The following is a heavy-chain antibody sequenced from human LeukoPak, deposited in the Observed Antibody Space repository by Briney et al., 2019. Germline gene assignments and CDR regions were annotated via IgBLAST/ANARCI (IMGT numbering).Heavy chain of an antibody. CDR3: ARAPGAALD. CDR1: GFTFSSYG. CDR2: ISYDGSNK. D-gene: IGHD2-15*01. Sequence: GGSLRLSCAASGFTFSSYGMHWVRQAPGKGLEWVAVISYDGSNKYYADSVKGRFTISRDNSKNTLYLQMTYLRAEDTAVYYCARAPGAALDWGQGTLVTVSS. J-gene: IGHJ4*02. V-gene: IGHV3-30*03.